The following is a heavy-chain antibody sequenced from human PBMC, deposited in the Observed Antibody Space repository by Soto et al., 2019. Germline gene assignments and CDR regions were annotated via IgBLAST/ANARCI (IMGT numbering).Heavy chain of an antibody. CDR3: ARDQAEKAYGMDV. J-gene: IGHJ6*04. Sequence: PSETLSLTYTVSGGSISSGGYYWSWIRHHPGKGLEWIGYISYSGNSYYNSSLKRRLTISLDTSKNQFSLKLSSVTAADTAVYYCARDQAEKAYGMDVWGKGTTVTVSS. CDR2: ISYSGNS. V-gene: IGHV4-31*03. CDR1: GGSISSGGYY.